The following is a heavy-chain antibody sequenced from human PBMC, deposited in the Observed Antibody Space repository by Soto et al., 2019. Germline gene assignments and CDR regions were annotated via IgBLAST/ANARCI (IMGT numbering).Heavy chain of an antibody. CDR1: GDSVSSNSAA. D-gene: IGHD3-10*01. J-gene: IGHJ5*02. CDR2: TYYRSKWYN. Sequence: PSQTLSLTCAISGDSVSSNSAAWNWIRQSPSRGLEWLGRTYYRSKWYNGYAVSVKSRITINPDTSKNQFSLQLTSVPPEDTAVYYCATDITMVQGVIKPVKSFAPGGQGTLVTGSA. CDR3: ATDITMVQGVIKPVKSFAP. V-gene: IGHV6-1*01.